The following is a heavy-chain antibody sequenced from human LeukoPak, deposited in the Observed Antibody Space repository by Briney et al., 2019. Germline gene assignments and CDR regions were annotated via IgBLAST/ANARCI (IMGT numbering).Heavy chain of an antibody. Sequence: ASVKVSCKASGGTFSSYAISWVRQAPGQGLEWMGRITPNSGGTNYAQKFQGRVTMTRDTSISTAYMELSRLRSDDTAVYYCARSGDGYNHFPFDYWGQGTLVTVSS. J-gene: IGHJ4*02. V-gene: IGHV1-2*06. CDR1: GGTFSSYA. D-gene: IGHD5-24*01. CDR3: ARSGDGYNHFPFDY. CDR2: ITPNSGGT.